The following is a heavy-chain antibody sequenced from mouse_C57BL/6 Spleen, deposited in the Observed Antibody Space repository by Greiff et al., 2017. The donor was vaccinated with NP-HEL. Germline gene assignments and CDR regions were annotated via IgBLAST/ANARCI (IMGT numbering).Heavy chain of an antibody. J-gene: IGHJ3*01. V-gene: IGHV1-26*01. CDR3: ASRPFAY. Sequence: EVQLQQSGPELVKPGASVKISCKASGYTFTDYYMNWVKQSHGKSLEWIGDINPNNGGTSYNQKFKGKATLTVDKSSSTAYMELRSLTSEDSAVYYCASRPFAYGGQGTLVTVSA. CDR1: GYTFTDYY. CDR2: INPNNGGT.